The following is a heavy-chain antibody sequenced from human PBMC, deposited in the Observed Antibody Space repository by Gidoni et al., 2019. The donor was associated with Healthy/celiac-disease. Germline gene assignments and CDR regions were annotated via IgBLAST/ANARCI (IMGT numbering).Heavy chain of an antibody. V-gene: IGHV3-11*01. D-gene: IGHD5-12*01. CDR3: ASRGSGYDLVRDY. CDR1: GFTCSDYY. CDR2: ISSSGSTI. Sequence: QVQLVESGGGVVKPGGSLRLSCAASGFTCSDYYMSWIRQAPGKGLGCVSSISSSGSTIYYADSVKGRFTISRDNAKNSLYLQMNSLRAEDTAVYYCASRGSGYDLVRDYWGQGTLVTVSS. J-gene: IGHJ4*02.